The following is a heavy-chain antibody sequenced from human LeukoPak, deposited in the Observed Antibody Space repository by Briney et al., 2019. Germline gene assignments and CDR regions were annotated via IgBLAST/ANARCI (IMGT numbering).Heavy chain of an antibody. CDR3: TTAKRWGYFDY. CDR2: ISSSSSTI. Sequence: GGYLRLSCAASGFTFNSYSMNWVRQAPGKGLEWVSYISSSSSTIYYADSVKGRFTISRDNAKNSLYLQMNSLRAEDTAVYYCTTAKRWGYFDYWGQGTLVTVSS. D-gene: IGHD3-16*01. V-gene: IGHV3-48*01. CDR1: GFTFNSYS. J-gene: IGHJ4*02.